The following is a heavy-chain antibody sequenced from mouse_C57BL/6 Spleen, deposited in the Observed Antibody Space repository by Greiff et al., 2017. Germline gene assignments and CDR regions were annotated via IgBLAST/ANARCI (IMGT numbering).Heavy chain of an antibody. D-gene: IGHD2-2*01. CDR3: AFYYGYDSAMDY. Sequence: QVQLQQSGAELARPGASVKMSCKASGYTFTSYTMHWVKQRPGQGLEWIGYINPSSGYTKYNQKFKDKATLTADKSSSTAYMQLSSLTSEDSAVYDCAFYYGYDSAMDYWGQGTSVTVSS. CDR2: INPSSGYT. CDR1: GYTFTSYT. J-gene: IGHJ4*01. V-gene: IGHV1-4*01.